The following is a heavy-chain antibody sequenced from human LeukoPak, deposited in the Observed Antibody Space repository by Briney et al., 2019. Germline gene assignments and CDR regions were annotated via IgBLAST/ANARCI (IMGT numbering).Heavy chain of an antibody. J-gene: IGHJ6*03. D-gene: IGHD1-26*01. V-gene: IGHV4-39*07. CDR3: ARDARMGWAHSPYYYMDV. Sequence: SETLSLTCTVSRGSISSSSYYWGWIRQPPEKGLEWIGGIYYSGSTYYNPSLKSRVTISVDTSKNQFSLKLSSVTAADTAVYYCARDARMGWAHSPYYYMDVWGKGTTVTVSS. CDR1: RGSISSSSYY. CDR2: IYYSGST.